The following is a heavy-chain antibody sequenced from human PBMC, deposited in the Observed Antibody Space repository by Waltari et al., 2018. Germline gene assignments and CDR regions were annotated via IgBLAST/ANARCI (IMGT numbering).Heavy chain of an antibody. CDR1: GVTFSGYA. D-gene: IGHD3-22*01. CDR3: AKDGWQFITGGNYFDS. Sequence: EMQLLESGGDLVQPGGSLRLACAASGVTFSGYAMSWVRAAPGRGLEWVSTLSAGGTYYADSVKGRFTISRDNSKNTLSLQMDSLRADDTARYYCAKDGWQFITGGNYFDSWGQGTLVTVSS. V-gene: IGHV3-23*01. CDR2: LSAGGT. J-gene: IGHJ4*02.